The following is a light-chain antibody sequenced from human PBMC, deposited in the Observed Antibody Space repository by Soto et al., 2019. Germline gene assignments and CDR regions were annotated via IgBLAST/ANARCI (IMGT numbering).Light chain of an antibody. CDR2: GAS. J-gene: IGKJ4*01. Sequence: EIGMTQSPATLSVSPGESATLSCRAGQSISSDLAWYQQPPGQAPRLLIYGASTRATGVPARFSASGSGTEFTLTISSLQSEDFAIYYCQQYNKWPLLTFGGGTKVDIK. CDR3: QQYNKWPLLT. V-gene: IGKV3-15*01. CDR1: QSISSD.